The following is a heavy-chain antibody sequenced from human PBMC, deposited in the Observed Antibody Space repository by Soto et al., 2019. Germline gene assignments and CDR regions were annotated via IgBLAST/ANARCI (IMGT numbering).Heavy chain of an antibody. CDR1: GYTFTGYY. Sequence: ASVKVSCKASGYTFTGYYMHWVRQAPGQGLEWMGWINPNSGGTNYAQKFQGWVTMTRDTSISTAYMELSRLRSDDTAVYYCARTYYGSGSYGMDVWGQGTTVTVSS. J-gene: IGHJ6*02. CDR3: ARTYYGSGSYGMDV. D-gene: IGHD3-10*01. CDR2: INPNSGGT. V-gene: IGHV1-2*04.